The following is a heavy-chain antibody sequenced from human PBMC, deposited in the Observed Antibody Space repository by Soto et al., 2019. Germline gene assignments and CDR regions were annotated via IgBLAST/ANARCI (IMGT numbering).Heavy chain of an antibody. D-gene: IGHD2-15*01. CDR1: GGSINSYY. V-gene: IGHV4-59*01. CDR2: IFGSENT. CDR3: AAAPRY. Sequence: QLQESGPGLVKPSETLSLTCAVSGGSINSYYWSWIRQSPEKGLEWIGYIFGSENTNYNPSLKSXFTISADTSKNQISLSLTSVTAADTAVYYCAAAPRYWGQGTLVTVSS. J-gene: IGHJ4*02.